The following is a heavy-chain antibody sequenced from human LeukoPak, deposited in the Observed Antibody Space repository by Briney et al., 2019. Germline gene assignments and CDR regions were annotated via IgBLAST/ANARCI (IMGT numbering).Heavy chain of an antibody. D-gene: IGHD3-10*01. CDR2: INHSGST. Sequence: SETLSLTCAVYGGSFSGYYWSWIRQPPGKGLEWIGEINHSGSTNYNPSLKSRVTISVDTSKNQFSLKLSSVTAADTAVYYCARSLNMVRHDASDIWGQGTMVTVSS. CDR3: ARSLNMVRHDASDI. CDR1: GGSFSGYY. J-gene: IGHJ3*02. V-gene: IGHV4-34*01.